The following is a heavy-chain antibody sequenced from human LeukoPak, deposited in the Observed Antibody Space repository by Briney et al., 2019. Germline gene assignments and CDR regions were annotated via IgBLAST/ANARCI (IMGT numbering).Heavy chain of an antibody. CDR2: ISAYNGNT. Sequence: GASVKVSCKASGYTFTSYGISWVRQTPGQGLEWMGWISAYNGNTNYAQKLQGRVTMTTDTSMSTAYMELKSLRSDDTAVYYCARDRGVVVPAAMGDYWGQGTLVTVSS. CDR1: GYTFTSYG. CDR3: ARDRGVVVPAAMGDY. D-gene: IGHD2-2*01. J-gene: IGHJ4*02. V-gene: IGHV1-18*01.